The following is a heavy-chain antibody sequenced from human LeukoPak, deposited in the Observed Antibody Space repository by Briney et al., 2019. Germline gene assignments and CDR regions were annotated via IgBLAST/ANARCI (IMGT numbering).Heavy chain of an antibody. CDR3: TSRRSGWVNAFDI. V-gene: IGHV3-48*03. CDR1: GFTFSSYE. CDR2: ISSSGSTI. Sequence: GGSLRLSCAASGFTFSSYEMNWVRQAPGKGLEWVSYISSSGSTIYYADSVKGRFTISRDNAKNSLYLQMNGLRAEDTAVYYCTSRRSGWVNAFDIWGHGTMVTVSS. D-gene: IGHD3-22*01. J-gene: IGHJ3*02.